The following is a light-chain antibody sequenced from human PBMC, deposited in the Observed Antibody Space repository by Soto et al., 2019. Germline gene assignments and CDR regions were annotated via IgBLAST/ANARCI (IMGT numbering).Light chain of an antibody. V-gene: IGLV2-14*03. CDR1: SSDIGRYKF. CDR3: CSYSTTMANV. Sequence: QSALTQPASVSGSPGQSITISCTGTSSDIGRYKFVSWYQHHPGEAPKLLIYDVTNRPSGVSNRFSGSKSGNTASLTISGLQADDEADYYCCSYSTTMANVFGTGTKLTVL. CDR2: DVT. J-gene: IGLJ1*01.